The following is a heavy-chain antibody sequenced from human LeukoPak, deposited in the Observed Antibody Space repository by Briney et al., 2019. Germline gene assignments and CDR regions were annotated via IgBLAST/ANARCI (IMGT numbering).Heavy chain of an antibody. Sequence: GGSMRLSCAVSGFTFNRDWMHWVRQAPGKGLVWVSRIDSDGSTTNYADFVKGRITISRDNAKNTLYLQMNDLNVEDTAVYYCARDPSLLSGYYDYWGQGSLVTVSS. J-gene: IGHJ4*02. CDR2: IDSDGSTT. CDR3: ARDPSLLSGYYDY. D-gene: IGHD3-22*01. CDR1: GFTFNRDW. V-gene: IGHV3-74*01.